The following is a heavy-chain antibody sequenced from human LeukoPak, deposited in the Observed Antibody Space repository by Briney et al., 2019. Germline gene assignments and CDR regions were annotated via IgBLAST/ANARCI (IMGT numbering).Heavy chain of an antibody. CDR2: TYYRSKWYN. CDR1: GDSVTSNSAD. Sequence: SQTLSLTCAISGDSVTSNSADWNWLTQSQSRGLEWLGRTYYRSKWYNDYAVSVKSRITINPDTSKNQFSLQLNSVTPEDTAVYYCAKSPLGYDILTGYSAKDYYYYMDVCGKGTTVTVSS. V-gene: IGHV6-1*01. D-gene: IGHD3-9*01. CDR3: AKSPLGYDILTGYSAKDYYYYMDV. J-gene: IGHJ6*03.